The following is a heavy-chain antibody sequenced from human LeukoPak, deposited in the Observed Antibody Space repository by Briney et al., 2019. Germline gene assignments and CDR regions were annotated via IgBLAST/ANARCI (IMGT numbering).Heavy chain of an antibody. V-gene: IGHV3-9*01. D-gene: IGHD3-3*01. CDR1: GFPFCGYS. CDR2: FSWNSGSI. Sequence: SLRLSFAASGFPFCGYSIHLGRPTPGEGLGGVSGFSWNSGSIGYADSVKGRFTISRDNAKNSLYLQMNSLRAEDTALYYCAKEVRAWITIRAFDIWGQGTMVTVSS. CDR3: AKEVRAWITIRAFDI. J-gene: IGHJ3*02.